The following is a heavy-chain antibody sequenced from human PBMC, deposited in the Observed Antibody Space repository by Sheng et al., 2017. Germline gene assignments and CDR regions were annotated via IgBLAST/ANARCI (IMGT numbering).Heavy chain of an antibody. CDR1: GHSISSDYY. CDR2: IYHTGYT. CDR3: ARDSKWTFDY. J-gene: IGHJ4*02. D-gene: IGHD2-8*01. V-gene: IGHV4-38-2*02. Sequence: QVQLQESGPGLVKPSETLSLTCTVSGHSISSDYYWHWIRQPPGKGLEWIASIYHTGYTPYIPSLESRFSISVDTSKNQFSLKLTSVTAADTAVYYCARDSKWTFDYWGQGNTGHRLL.